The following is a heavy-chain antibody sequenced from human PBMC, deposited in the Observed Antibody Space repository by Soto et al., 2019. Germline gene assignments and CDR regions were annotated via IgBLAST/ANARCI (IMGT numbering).Heavy chain of an antibody. CDR1: GYSFTTGG. V-gene: IGHV1-18*01. D-gene: IGHD1-7*01. Sequence: GASVKVSCKASGYSFTTGGITWVRQAPGQGLEWMGWISVSGIEIKYAQNFLGRVTLTTDTSTSTAYMELRSLRSDDTAIYYCARSGNWNYASDCWGQGTLVTVSS. CDR2: ISVSGIEI. J-gene: IGHJ4*02. CDR3: ARSGNWNYASDC.